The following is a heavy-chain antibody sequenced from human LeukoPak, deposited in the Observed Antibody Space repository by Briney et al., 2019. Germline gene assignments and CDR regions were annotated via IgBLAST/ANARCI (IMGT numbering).Heavy chain of an antibody. D-gene: IGHD3-16*02. CDR3: ARPQYRYWYFDL. J-gene: IGHJ2*01. CDR1: GGSFSGYY. V-gene: IGHV4-34*01. CDR2: INHSGST. Sequence: SETLSLTCAVYGGSFSGYYWSWIRQPPGKGLEWIGEINHSGSTNYNPSLKSRVTISVDTSKNQFSLKLSSVTAADTAVYYCARPQYRYWYFDLWGRGTLVTVSS.